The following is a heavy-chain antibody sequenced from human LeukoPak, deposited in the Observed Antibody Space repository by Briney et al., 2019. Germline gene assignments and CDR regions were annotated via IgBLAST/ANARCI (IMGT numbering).Heavy chain of an antibody. CDR2: INSYNGNT. D-gene: IGHD3-22*01. CDR1: DYTFTRYT. CDR3: ARSGYYDTIGDAFDI. V-gene: IGHV1-18*01. J-gene: IGHJ3*02. Sequence: ASVKVSCKASDYTFTRYTISWVRQALGQGLEWMGWINSYNGNTNYAQKLQGRVTMTTGTFTTTAYMELRGLRSDDTAVYYCARSGYYDTIGDAFDIWGQGTMVTVSS.